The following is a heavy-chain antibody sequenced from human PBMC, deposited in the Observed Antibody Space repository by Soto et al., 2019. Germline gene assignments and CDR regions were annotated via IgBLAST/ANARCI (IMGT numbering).Heavy chain of an antibody. V-gene: IGHV4-31*02. J-gene: IGHJ4*02. CDR1: GGSIRSGSHY. CDR3: AREGGDGIDY. D-gene: IGHD3-16*01. Sequence: SETLSLTCTVSGGSIRSGSHYWSWIRQHPGKGLEWIGYIYYSGSTYYNPSLKSRITTSISTSKNQFSLKLTSVTAADTAVYYCAREGGDGIDYWGQGTLVTVSS. CDR2: IYYSGST.